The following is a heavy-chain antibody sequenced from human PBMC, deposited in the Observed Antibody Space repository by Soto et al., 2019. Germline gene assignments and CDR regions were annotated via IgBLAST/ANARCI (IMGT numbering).Heavy chain of an antibody. J-gene: IGHJ6*02. CDR3: ARATRIAARIFYYYYYGMDV. CDR2: ISGSGGST. Sequence: PGGSLRLSCAASGFTFSSYAMSWVRQAPGKGLEWVSAISGSGGSTYYADSVKGRFTISRDNSKNALYLQMNSLRAEDTAVYYCARATRIAARIFYYYYYGMDVWGQGTTVTVSS. V-gene: IGHV3-23*01. D-gene: IGHD6-6*01. CDR1: GFTFSSYA.